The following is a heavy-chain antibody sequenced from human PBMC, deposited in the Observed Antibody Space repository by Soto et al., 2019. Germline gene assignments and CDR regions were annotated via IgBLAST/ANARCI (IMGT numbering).Heavy chain of an antibody. CDR3: AWCGSYYAH. V-gene: IGHV1-2*02. CDR2: INSVSGGA. D-gene: IGHD1-26*01. Sequence: ASVKVSCKASGDTHTIYFIHWLRQAPGQGLEWMGWINSVSGGAKYAPRFQGRVAMTRDRSSATAFMELSRLRADDTAVYYCAWCGSYYAHWGQGTLVTVSS. J-gene: IGHJ1*01. CDR1: GDTHTIYF.